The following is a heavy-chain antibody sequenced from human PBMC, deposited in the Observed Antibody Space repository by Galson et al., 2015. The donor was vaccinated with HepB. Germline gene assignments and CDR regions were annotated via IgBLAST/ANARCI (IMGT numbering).Heavy chain of an antibody. J-gene: IGHJ4*02. CDR3: ARVTYSSTWPFDY. V-gene: IGHV3-74*01. CDR2: INGDGSST. CDR1: GFTFRSYW. Sequence: SLRLSCAASGFTFRSYWMHWVRQAPGKGLVWVSRINGDGSSTSYADSVKGRFIISRDNAKNTVYLQMNGLRAEDTAVYYCARVTYSSTWPFDYWGQGTLVTVSS. D-gene: IGHD6-13*01.